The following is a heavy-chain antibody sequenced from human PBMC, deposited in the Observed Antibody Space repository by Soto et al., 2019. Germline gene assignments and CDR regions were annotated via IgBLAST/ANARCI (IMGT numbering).Heavy chain of an antibody. CDR3: AKGRGALAVVSNWFDP. D-gene: IGHD3-22*01. J-gene: IGHJ5*02. CDR2: INWNSGSI. CDR1: GFTFEDYA. Sequence: EVQLVESGGGLVQPGRSLRLSCAAFGFTFEDYAMHWIRQTPGKGLERVAGINWNSGSIGYADSVKGRFTITRDNANNPLYLQVDSLRTEDTALYFCAKGRGALAVVSNWFDPWGQGTLVTVSS. V-gene: IGHV3-9*01.